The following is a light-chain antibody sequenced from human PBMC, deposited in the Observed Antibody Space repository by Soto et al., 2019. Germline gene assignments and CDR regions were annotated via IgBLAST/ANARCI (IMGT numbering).Light chain of an antibody. Sequence: QSVLTQPPSASGTPGQRVTISCSGSSSNIGSHTVNWYQQLPGTAPRLLIYNTYYRPSGVPDRFSGSKSGNSASLAISGLKSEDEADYYCEAWDDSLNGVVFGGGPKLTVL. CDR2: NTY. CDR3: EAWDDSLNGVV. CDR1: SSNIGSHT. V-gene: IGLV1-44*01. J-gene: IGLJ3*02.